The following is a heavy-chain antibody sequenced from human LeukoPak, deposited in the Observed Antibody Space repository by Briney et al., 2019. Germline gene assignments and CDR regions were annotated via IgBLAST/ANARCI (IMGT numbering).Heavy chain of an antibody. J-gene: IGHJ3*02. CDR2: ISGSGDNT. V-gene: IGHV3-23*01. Sequence: GGPLRLSCAASGFTFSSYVMNWVSQAPGKGLEWGSTISGSGDNTYYADSVKGRFTISRDNSKNTVYLQMNSLRAEDTAVYYCAKDGGYDYSLDAFDIWGQGTTVTVSS. CDR1: GFTFSSYV. D-gene: IGHD5-12*01. CDR3: AKDGGYDYSLDAFDI.